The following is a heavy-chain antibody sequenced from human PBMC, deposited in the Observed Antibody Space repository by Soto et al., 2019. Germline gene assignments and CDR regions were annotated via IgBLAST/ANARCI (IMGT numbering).Heavy chain of an antibody. D-gene: IGHD3-3*01. Sequence: GESLKISCKGSGYSFTSYWISWVRQMPGKGLEWMGRIDPSDSYTNYSPSFQGHVTISADKSISTAYLQWSSLKASDTAMYYCARQLERSDTTDYYYYYGMDVWGQGTTVTVSS. J-gene: IGHJ6*02. CDR1: GYSFTSYW. V-gene: IGHV5-10-1*01. CDR3: ARQLERSDTTDYYYYYGMDV. CDR2: IDPSDSYT.